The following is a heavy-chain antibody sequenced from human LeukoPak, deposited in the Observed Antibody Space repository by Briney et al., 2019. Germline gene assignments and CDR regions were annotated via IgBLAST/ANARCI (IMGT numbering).Heavy chain of an antibody. CDR1: GFTFGDCA. J-gene: IGHJ4*02. D-gene: IGHD3-22*01. CDR3: TRGYDSSGYPLFDY. V-gene: IGHV3-49*03. CDR2: IRSKAYGGTT. Sequence: GGSLRLSCTASGFTFGDCAMSWFRQAPGKGLEWVGFIRSKAYGGTTEYAASVKGRFTISRDDSKSIAYLQMNSLKTEDTAVYYCTRGYDSSGYPLFDYWGQGTLVTVSS.